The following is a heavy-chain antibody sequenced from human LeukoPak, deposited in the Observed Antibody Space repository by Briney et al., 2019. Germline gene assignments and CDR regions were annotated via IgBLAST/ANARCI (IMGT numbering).Heavy chain of an antibody. J-gene: IGHJ4*02. CDR1: GFTFSSYA. Sequence: GGSLRLSCAASGFTFSSYAMSWVRQAPGKGLEWVSAISGSGGSTYYADSVKGRFTISRDNSKNTLYLQMNSLRAEDTAVYYCAKDPYYYDSSGYYCPSSFDYWGQGTLVTVSS. CDR3: AKDPYYYDSSGYYCPSSFDY. CDR2: ISGSGGST. D-gene: IGHD3-22*01. V-gene: IGHV3-23*01.